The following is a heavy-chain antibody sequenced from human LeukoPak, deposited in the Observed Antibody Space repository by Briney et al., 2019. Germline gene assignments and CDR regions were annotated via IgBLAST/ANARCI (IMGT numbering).Heavy chain of an antibody. CDR3: AKDAPLVVVVPAAIPYWFDP. Sequence: PGGSLRLSCAASGFTFSSYAMGWVRQAPGKGLEWVSAISGSGGSTYYADSVKGRFTISRDNSKNTLYLQMNSLRAEDTAVYYCAKDAPLVVVVPAAIPYWFDPWGQGTLVTVSS. V-gene: IGHV3-23*01. CDR2: ISGSGGST. D-gene: IGHD2-2*01. CDR1: GFTFSSYA. J-gene: IGHJ5*02.